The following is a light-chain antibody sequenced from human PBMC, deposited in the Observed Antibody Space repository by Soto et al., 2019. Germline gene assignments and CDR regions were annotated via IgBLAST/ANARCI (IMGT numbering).Light chain of an antibody. Sequence: AIQMTQSPSSLSASVGDRVTITCRASQDIRKDLAWYQQKPGKAPQILIYGASTLQTGVASRFSGSGSATDFTLTISSLQPEASEASYCLQDYNYPFTFGQGTKVDIK. J-gene: IGKJ2*01. V-gene: IGKV1-6*01. CDR2: GAS. CDR3: LQDYNYPFT. CDR1: QDIRKD.